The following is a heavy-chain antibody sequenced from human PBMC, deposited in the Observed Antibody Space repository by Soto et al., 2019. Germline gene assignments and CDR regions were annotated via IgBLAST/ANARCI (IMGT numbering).Heavy chain of an antibody. CDR2: INESGGRT. Sequence: PGGSLRLSCSASGFTFSSRLMSWVRQGPGKGLEWVATINESGGRTFYADSVKGRFTISRDNSKNTLFLQMNNLRTEDTAVYYCAHMTGFDYWGHGTLVTVSS. J-gene: IGHJ4*01. D-gene: IGHD3-9*01. CDR1: GFTFSSRL. V-gene: IGHV3-23*01. CDR3: AHMTGFDY.